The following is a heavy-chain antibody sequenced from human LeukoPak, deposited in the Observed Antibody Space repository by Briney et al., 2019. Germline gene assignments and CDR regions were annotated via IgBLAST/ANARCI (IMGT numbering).Heavy chain of an antibody. Sequence: GGSLGLSCAASGFTFSSYEMNWVRQAPGKGLEWVANIKQDGSEKYYVDSVKGRFTISRDNAKNSLYLQMNSLRAEDTAVYYCARDRQQYYYYYYMDVWGKGTTVTVSS. V-gene: IGHV3-7*01. D-gene: IGHD1-1*01. CDR3: ARDRQQYYYYYYMDV. J-gene: IGHJ6*03. CDR1: GFTFSSYE. CDR2: IKQDGSEK.